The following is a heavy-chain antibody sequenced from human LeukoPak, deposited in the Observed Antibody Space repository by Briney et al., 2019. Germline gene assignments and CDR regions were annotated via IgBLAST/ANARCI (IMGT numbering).Heavy chain of an antibody. CDR3: VRHKGGSTPL. CDR1: GGSIGSSY. D-gene: IGHD1-26*01. Sequence: PSETLSLTCTVSGGSIGSSYLSWIRQPPGKGLEWIGYLYYSGSTNYNPSLKSRVTISVDTSKNHFSLKVRSVTAADTAVYYCVRHKGGSTPLWGQGTLVTVSS. V-gene: IGHV4-59*01. J-gene: IGHJ4*02. CDR2: LYYSGST.